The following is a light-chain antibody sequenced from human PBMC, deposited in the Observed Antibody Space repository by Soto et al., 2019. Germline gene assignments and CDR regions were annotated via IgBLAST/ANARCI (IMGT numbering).Light chain of an antibody. CDR3: QSFDSSLSGYV. J-gene: IGLJ1*01. Sequence: QSVLTQPPSVSGAPGQRVTISCTGSSSNIGAGYDVHWYQQLPGTAPKFLIYGNNNRPSGVPDRFSGSKSGTSASLAITGLQAEDEADDYCQSFDSSLSGYVFGTGTKLTVL. CDR2: GNN. V-gene: IGLV1-40*01. CDR1: SSNIGAGYD.